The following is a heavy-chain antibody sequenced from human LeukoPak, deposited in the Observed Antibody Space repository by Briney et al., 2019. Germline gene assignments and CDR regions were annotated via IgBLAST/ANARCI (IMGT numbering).Heavy chain of an antibody. CDR2: ISAYNGNT. D-gene: IGHD3-9*01. Sequence: EASVKVSCKASGYTSTSYGISWVRQAPGQGLEWMGWISAYNGNTNYAQKLQGRVTMTTDTSTSTAYMELRSLRSDDTAVYYCASGPRYFDWLSSDYWGQGTLVTVSS. CDR1: GYTSTSYG. J-gene: IGHJ4*02. V-gene: IGHV1-18*01. CDR3: ASGPRYFDWLSSDY.